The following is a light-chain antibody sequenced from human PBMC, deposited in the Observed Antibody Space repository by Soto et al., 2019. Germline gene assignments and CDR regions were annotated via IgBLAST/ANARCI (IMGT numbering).Light chain of an antibody. Sequence: QLVLTQSPSASASLGASVKLTCTLSSGHSNYAIAWHQQQSEKGPRYLMKLNSDGSHSKGDGIPDRFSGSSSGAERYLTSSRLQSEDEADCYCQTWGSGSVVFGGGTKLTVL. CDR1: SGHSNYA. CDR2: LNSDGSH. CDR3: QTWGSGSVV. V-gene: IGLV4-69*01. J-gene: IGLJ2*01.